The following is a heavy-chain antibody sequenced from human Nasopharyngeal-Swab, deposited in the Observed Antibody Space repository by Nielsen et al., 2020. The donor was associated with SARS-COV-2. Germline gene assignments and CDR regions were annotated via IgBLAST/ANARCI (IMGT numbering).Heavy chain of an antibody. V-gene: IGHV3-66*02. CDR2: IYSSGGT. CDR3: ASIFTAMGTHRYYGMDV. J-gene: IGHJ6*02. CDR1: GFTVNSNF. D-gene: IGHD5-18*01. Sequence: GGSLRLSCAASGFTVNSNFMTWVRQAPGKGLEWVSLIYSSGGTHYADSVKGRFTISRDNSNNTLYLQMNSLRPDDTAVYYCASIFTAMGTHRYYGMDVWGQGTTVTVSS.